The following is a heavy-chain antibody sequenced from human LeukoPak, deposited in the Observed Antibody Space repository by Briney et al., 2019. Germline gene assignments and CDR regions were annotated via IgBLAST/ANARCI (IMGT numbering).Heavy chain of an antibody. CDR3: ARDLRSCSGGSCYSDAAFDI. V-gene: IGHV4-59*01. Sequence: SETLSLTCTVSGGSISSYYWSWIWQPPGKGLEWIGYIYYSGSTNYNPSLKSRVTISVDTSKNQFSLKLSSVTAADTAVYYCARDLRSCSGGSCYSDAAFDIWGQGTMVTVSS. J-gene: IGHJ3*02. CDR1: GGSISSYY. CDR2: IYYSGST. D-gene: IGHD2-15*01.